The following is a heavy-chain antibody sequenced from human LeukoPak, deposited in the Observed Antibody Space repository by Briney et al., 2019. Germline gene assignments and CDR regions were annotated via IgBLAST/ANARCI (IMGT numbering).Heavy chain of an antibody. CDR3: ARDGMATISPFFDY. D-gene: IGHD5-24*01. V-gene: IGHV1-2*06. CDR2: INPNSGDT. J-gene: IGHJ4*02. CDR1: GYTFTGYY. Sequence: ASVKVSCKASGYTFTGYYMHWVRQAPGQGLEWMGRINPNSGDTNYAQKFQGRVTMTRDTSISTAYMELSGLRSEDTAVYYCARDGMATISPFFDYWGQGTLVTVSS.